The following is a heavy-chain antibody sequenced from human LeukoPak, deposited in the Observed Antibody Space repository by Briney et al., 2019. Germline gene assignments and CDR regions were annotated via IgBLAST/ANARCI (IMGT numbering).Heavy chain of an antibody. CDR3: ARAHRRDYGDYHFDY. CDR1: GGSISIYY. J-gene: IGHJ4*02. CDR2: IYTSGSI. V-gene: IGHV4-4*07. D-gene: IGHD4-17*01. Sequence: SETLSLTCIVSGGSISIYYWSWIRQPAGKGLEWIGRIYTSGSINYNPSLKRRVTMSVDTSNNQFSLKLTSLTAADTAVYYCARAHRRDYGDYHFDYWGQGTLVTVSS.